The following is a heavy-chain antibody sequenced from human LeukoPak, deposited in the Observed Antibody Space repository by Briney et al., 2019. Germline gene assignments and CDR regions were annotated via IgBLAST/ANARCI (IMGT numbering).Heavy chain of an antibody. CDR2: ISAYNGNT. D-gene: IGHD6-19*01. CDR3: ARGPSSSGQFDY. J-gene: IGHJ4*02. CDR1: GYTFTSYG. V-gene: IGHV1-18*01. Sequence: ASVKVSCKAPGYTFTSYGISWVRQAPGQGLEWMGWISAYNGNTNYTQKLQGRVTMTTDTSTSTVYMELSSLRSEDTAVYYCARGPSSSGQFDYWGQGTLVTVSS.